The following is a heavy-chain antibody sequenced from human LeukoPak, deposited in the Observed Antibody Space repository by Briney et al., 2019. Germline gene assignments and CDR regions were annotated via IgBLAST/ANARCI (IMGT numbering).Heavy chain of an antibody. J-gene: IGHJ3*02. CDR1: GYPISSGYY. V-gene: IGHV4-38-2*02. CDR3: ARDRGSSGWYDAFDI. D-gene: IGHD6-19*01. Sequence: SETLSLTCAVSGYPISSGYYWGWIRQPPGKGLEWIGSIYHSGSTYYNPSLKSRVTISVDTSKNQFSLKLSSVTAADTAVYYCARDRGSSGWYDAFDIWGQGTMVTVSS. CDR2: IYHSGST.